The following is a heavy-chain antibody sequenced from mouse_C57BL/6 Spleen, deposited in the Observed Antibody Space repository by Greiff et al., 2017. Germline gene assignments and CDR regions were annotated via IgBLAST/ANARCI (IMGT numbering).Heavy chain of an antibody. CDR2: LDPSDSYT. CDR3: ARGNYSNYDFDD. D-gene: IGHD2-5*01. CDR1: GYTFPSYW. Sequence: VQLQPSGAELVMPGASVKLSCKASGYTFPSYWMHWVKQRPGQGLEWIGELDPSDSYTNYNPKFKGKSTLTVDKSSSTAYMQLSSLTSEDSAVDYCARGNYSNYDFDDWGQGGTLTVSS. V-gene: IGHV1-69*01. J-gene: IGHJ2*01.